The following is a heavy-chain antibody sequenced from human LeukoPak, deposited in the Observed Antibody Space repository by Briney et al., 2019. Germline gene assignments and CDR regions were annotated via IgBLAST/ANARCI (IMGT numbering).Heavy chain of an antibody. V-gene: IGHV1-18*04. Sequence: ASVKVSCKASGYTFTSYGISWVRQAPGQGLEWMGWISAYSGNTNYAQKLQGRVTMTTDTSTSTAYMELRSLRSDDTAVYYCAREDCSGGSCYSDYWGQGTLVTVSS. CDR2: ISAYSGNT. D-gene: IGHD2-15*01. J-gene: IGHJ4*02. CDR3: AREDCSGGSCYSDY. CDR1: GYTFTSYG.